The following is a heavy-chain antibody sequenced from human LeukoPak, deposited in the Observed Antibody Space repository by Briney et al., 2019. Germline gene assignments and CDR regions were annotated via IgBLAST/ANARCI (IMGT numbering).Heavy chain of an antibody. J-gene: IGHJ4*02. CDR2: IYYSGST. V-gene: IGHV4-59*01. CDR1: GGSISSYF. D-gene: IGHD6-6*01. CDR3: ARATGEYSSSRPLDY. Sequence: SETLSLTCTASGGSISSYFWSWLRQPPGKGLEWIGYIYYSGSTNYNPSLKSRVTISVDTSKNQFSLKLSSVTAADTAVYYCARATGEYSSSRPLDYWGQGTLVTVSS.